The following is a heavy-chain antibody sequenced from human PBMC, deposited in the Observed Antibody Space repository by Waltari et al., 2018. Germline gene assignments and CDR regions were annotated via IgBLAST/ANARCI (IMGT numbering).Heavy chain of an antibody. Sequence: QVQLVQSGAEVKKPGASVKVSCKASGYTFTGYYMHWVRQAPGHGLEWMGRSNPNSGDTNDAQKLQGRVTMTRDTSISTAYMELSRLRADDTAVYYCARNTAMAIDYWGQGTLVTVSS. CDR3: ARNTAMAIDY. CDR1: GYTFTGYY. CDR2: SNPNSGDT. J-gene: IGHJ4*02. V-gene: IGHV1-2*06. D-gene: IGHD5-18*01.